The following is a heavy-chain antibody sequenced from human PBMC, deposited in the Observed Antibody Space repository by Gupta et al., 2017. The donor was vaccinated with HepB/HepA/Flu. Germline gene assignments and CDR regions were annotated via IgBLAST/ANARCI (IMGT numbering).Heavy chain of an antibody. CDR2: IIPIFGTA. Sequence: QVQLVQSGAEVKKPGSSVTVTCKASGXTXXXXXXXXXRQAPGQGLEWVGGIIPIFGTASYAQKFQDRVTIIADESRTTAYMELRSLTSEDTAMYYCARDAIQLWIDGFDIWGQGTMVTVSS. V-gene: IGHV1-69*01. J-gene: IGHJ3*02. CDR1: GXTXXXXX. D-gene: IGHD2-21*01. CDR3: ARDAIQLWIDGFDI.